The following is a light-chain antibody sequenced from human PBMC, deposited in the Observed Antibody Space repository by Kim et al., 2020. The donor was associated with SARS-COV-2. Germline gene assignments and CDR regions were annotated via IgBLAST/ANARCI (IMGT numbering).Light chain of an antibody. J-gene: IGKJ5*01. CDR3: QQYDNLLVT. CDR1: QDISNY. V-gene: IGKV1-33*01. Sequence: DIQMTQSPSSLSASVGDRVTITCQASQDISNYLNWYQQKPGKAPKLLINDASNLETGVPSRFSGSGSGTDFTFTISSLQPEDIATYYCQQYDNLLVTCGQGTRLEIK. CDR2: DAS.